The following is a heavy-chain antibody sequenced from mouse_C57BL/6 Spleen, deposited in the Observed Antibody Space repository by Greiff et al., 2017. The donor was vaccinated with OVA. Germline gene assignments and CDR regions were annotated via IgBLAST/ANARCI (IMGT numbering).Heavy chain of an antibody. CDR3: ARGKSY. CDR2: IYPGSGST. V-gene: IGHV1-55*01. CDR1: GYTFTSYW. J-gene: IGHJ2*01. Sequence: QVQLQQPGAELVKPGASVKMSCKASGYTFTSYWITWVKQRPGQGLEWIGDIYPGSGSTNYNEKFKSKATLTVDTSSSTAYMQLSRLKSEDTAVYYCARGKSYWGQGTTLTVSS.